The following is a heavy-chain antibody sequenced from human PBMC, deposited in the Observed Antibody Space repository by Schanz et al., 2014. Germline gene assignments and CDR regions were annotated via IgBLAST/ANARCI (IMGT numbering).Heavy chain of an antibody. CDR1: GGSISTYY. CDR3: ARGVRRGDGKNGYYNWFDP. CDR2: IYDSETS. Sequence: QVRMQESGPGLVKPSETLSLTCTISGGSISTYYWTWIRQPPGKGLEWIGYIYDSETSNSNPYLKSRVTISLDTSKNQFSLKLTSVTAADTAVYYCARGVRRGDGKNGYYNWFDPWGQGTLVTVSS. V-gene: IGHV4-59*01. J-gene: IGHJ5*02. D-gene: IGHD3-22*01.